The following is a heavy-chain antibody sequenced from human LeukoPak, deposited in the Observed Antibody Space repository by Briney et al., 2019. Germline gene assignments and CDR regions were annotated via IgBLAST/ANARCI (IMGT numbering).Heavy chain of an antibody. CDR1: GGSISRYY. V-gene: IGHV4-59*08. CDR3: ARHDMDVAGGGLDYFDH. Sequence: PSETLSLTCTVSGGSISRYYWSWLRQPPGKGLEWIGYIYYSGSTKYNPSLKTRDTMSVDTSKNQFSVKLSSVTTADTAVYYCARHDMDVAGGGLDYFDHWGQGTLVTVSS. D-gene: IGHD1-26*01. J-gene: IGHJ4*02. CDR2: IYYSGST.